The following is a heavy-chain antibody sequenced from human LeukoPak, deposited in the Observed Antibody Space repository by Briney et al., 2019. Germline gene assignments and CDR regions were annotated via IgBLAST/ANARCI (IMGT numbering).Heavy chain of an antibody. CDR1: GFTFDDYA. J-gene: IGHJ4*02. Sequence: GGSLRLSCAASGFTFDDYAMHWVRQARGKGLEWVSGISWNSGSIGYADSVKGRFTISRDNAKNSLYLQMNSLRAEDTALYYCAKVSSGSYYPNWGQGTLVTVSS. CDR2: ISWNSGSI. D-gene: IGHD1-26*01. CDR3: AKVSSGSYYPN. V-gene: IGHV3-9*01.